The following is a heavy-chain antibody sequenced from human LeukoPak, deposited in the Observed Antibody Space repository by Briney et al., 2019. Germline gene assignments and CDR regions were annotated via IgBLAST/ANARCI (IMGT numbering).Heavy chain of an antibody. CDR1: GFTFSSYA. J-gene: IGHJ4*02. Sequence: GVSLRLSCAASGFTFSSYAMSWVRQAPGKGLEWVSAISGSGGSTYYADSVKGRFTISRDNSKNTLYLQMNSLRAEDTAVYYCAKDWYDYIWGSYRVPFDYWGQGTLVTVSS. CDR3: AKDWYDYIWGSYRVPFDY. V-gene: IGHV3-23*01. CDR2: ISGSGGST. D-gene: IGHD3-16*02.